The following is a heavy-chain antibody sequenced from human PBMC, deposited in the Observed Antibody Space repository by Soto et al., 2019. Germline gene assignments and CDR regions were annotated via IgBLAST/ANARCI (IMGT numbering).Heavy chain of an antibody. Sequence: QVQLVQSGAEMKKPGASVKVSCKASGYTFSTYGITWVRQAPGQGLDWMGWINPFKGDTNSAARFQDRVTITTDTTTRIAYMELRSLRYDDTADYYCARVKVPAAILGAFDLWGQATLVTVSS. D-gene: IGHD2-2*02. CDR1: GYTFSTYG. CDR3: ARVKVPAAILGAFDL. V-gene: IGHV1-18*01. CDR2: INPFKGDT. J-gene: IGHJ3*01.